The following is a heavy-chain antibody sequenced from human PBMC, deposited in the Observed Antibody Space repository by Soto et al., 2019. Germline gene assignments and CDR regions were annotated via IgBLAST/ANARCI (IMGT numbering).Heavy chain of an antibody. D-gene: IGHD3-10*01. CDR1: GGTFSSYA. V-gene: IGHV1-69*13. CDR3: AKDLRYYGSGSYPISGDAFDI. CDR2: IIPIFGTA. Sequence: SVKVSCKASGGTFSSYAISWVRQAPGQGLEWMGGIIPIFGTANYAQKFQGRVTITADESTSTAYMELSSLRSEDTAVYYCAKDLRYYGSGSYPISGDAFDIWGQGTMVTVSS. J-gene: IGHJ3*02.